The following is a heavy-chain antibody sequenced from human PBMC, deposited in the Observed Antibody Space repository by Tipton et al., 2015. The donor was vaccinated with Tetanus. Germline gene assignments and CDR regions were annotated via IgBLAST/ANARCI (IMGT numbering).Heavy chain of an antibody. J-gene: IGHJ4*02. D-gene: IGHD3-22*01. CDR3: ARVDWDYYDSSGYYYPYYFDY. Sequence: TLSLTCTVSGGSISSGGYYWSWIRQHPGKGLEWIGYIYYSGSTYYNPSLKSRVTISVDTSKNQFSLKLSSVTAADTAVYYCARVDWDYYDSSGYYYPYYFDYWGQGTLVTVSS. CDR2: IYYSGST. CDR1: GGSISSGGYY. V-gene: IGHV4-31*03.